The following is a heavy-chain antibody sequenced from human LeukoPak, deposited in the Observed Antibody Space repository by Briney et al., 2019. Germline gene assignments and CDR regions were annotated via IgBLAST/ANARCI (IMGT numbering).Heavy chain of an antibody. CDR1: GFTFRSYS. J-gene: IGHJ4*02. Sequence: GGSLRLSCAASGFTFRSYSMNWVRQAPGPGLEWVSAIDPSSTYIYYADSVKGRFTISRDNAENSLYLQMNSLRVEDAAVYYCARAPTVLVGYCSSSSCQADYWGQGTLVTVSS. D-gene: IGHD2-2*01. CDR3: ARAPTVLVGYCSSSSCQADY. V-gene: IGHV3-21*01. CDR2: IDPSSTYI.